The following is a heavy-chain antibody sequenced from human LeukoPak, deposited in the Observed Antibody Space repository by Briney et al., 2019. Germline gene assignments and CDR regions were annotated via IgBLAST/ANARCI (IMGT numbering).Heavy chain of an antibody. Sequence: ASVKVSCKVSGYTLTELSMHWVRQAPGKGLEWMGGFDPEDGETIYAQKFQGRVTMTEDTSTDTAYMELSSLRSEDTAVYYCATVTIFGVVDYLDYWGQGTLVPVSS. CDR2: FDPEDGET. CDR3: ATVTIFGVVDYLDY. J-gene: IGHJ4*02. CDR1: GYTLTELS. V-gene: IGHV1-24*01. D-gene: IGHD3-3*01.